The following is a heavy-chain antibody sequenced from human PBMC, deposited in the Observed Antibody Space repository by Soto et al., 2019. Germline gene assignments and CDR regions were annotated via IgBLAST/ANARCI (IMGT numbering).Heavy chain of an antibody. CDR2: IYHSGST. V-gene: IGHV4-4*02. CDR1: GGSISSSNW. D-gene: IGHD2-21*02. J-gene: IGHJ5*02. CDR3: ARVVLYCGGDCPHPNWFDP. Sequence: QVQLQESGPGLVKPSGTLSLTCAVSGGSISSSNWWSWVRQPPGKGLEWIGEIYHSGSTNYNPSXXGRVTISVDKXXNXFXXKLSSVTAADTAVYYCARVVLYCGGDCPHPNWFDPWGQGTLVTVSS.